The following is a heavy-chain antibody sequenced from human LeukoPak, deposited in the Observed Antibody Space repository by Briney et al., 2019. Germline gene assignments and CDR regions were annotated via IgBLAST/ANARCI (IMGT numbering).Heavy chain of an antibody. CDR2: IIPIFGTA. D-gene: IGHD3-22*01. CDR3: ARARNYDSSGYYYGPHYYYYYYMDV. Sequence: ASVKVSCKASGYTFTGYYMHWVRQAPGQGLEWMGGIIPIFGTANYAQKFQGRVTITADESTSTAYMELSSLRSEDTAVYYCARARNYDSSGYYYGPHYYYYYYMDVWGKGTTVTISS. J-gene: IGHJ6*03. V-gene: IGHV1-69*13. CDR1: GYTFTGYY.